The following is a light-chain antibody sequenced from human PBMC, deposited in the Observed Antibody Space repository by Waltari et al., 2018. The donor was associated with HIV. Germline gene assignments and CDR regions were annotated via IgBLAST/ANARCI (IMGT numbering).Light chain of an antibody. CDR3: CSYVGWSTILYV. V-gene: IGLV2-23*02. CDR2: EVS. J-gene: IGLJ1*01. Sequence: QSALTQPASVSGSPGQSITISCTGTISDVGSYNLVSSYQQHPGKAPKLMIYEVSKRPSGVSNRFSGSKSGNTASLTISGLQAEDEADYYCCSYVGWSTILYVFGTGTKVTVL. CDR1: ISDVGSYNL.